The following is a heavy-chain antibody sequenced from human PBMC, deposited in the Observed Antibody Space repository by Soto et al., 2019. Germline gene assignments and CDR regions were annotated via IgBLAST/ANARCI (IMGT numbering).Heavy chain of an antibody. Sequence: GSLRLSCAASGFTFSSYWMSWVRQAPGKGLEWVANIKQDGSEKYYVDSVKGRFTISRDNAKNSLYLQMNSLRAEDTAVYYCARLAVSSYLSYFDYWGQGTLVTVSS. V-gene: IGHV3-7*01. CDR3: ARLAVSSYLSYFDY. J-gene: IGHJ4*02. CDR2: IKQDGSEK. D-gene: IGHD2-21*01. CDR1: GFTFSSYW.